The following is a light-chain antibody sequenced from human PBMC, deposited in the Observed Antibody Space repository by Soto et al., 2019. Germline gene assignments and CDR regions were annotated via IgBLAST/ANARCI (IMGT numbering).Light chain of an antibody. CDR1: SSDVGGYNY. V-gene: IGLV2-14*01. Sequence: QSALTQPASVSGSPGQSITISCTGTSSDVGGYNYVSWYQQHPGTAPKLMIYDVSNRPSGVSNRFSGSKSGNTASLTISGLQAEDEADYYCSSYTSSSAYVFGTGTNLTVL. CDR3: SSYTSSSAYV. CDR2: DVS. J-gene: IGLJ1*01.